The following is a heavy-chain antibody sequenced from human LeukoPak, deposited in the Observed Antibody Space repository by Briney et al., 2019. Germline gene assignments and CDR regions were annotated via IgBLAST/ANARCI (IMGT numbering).Heavy chain of an antibody. CDR2: IYSGGST. Sequence: PGGSLRLSCAASGFTVSSNYMSWVRQAPGKGLEWVSVIYSGGSTYYADSVKGRFTISRDNSKNKLYLQMNSLRAEDTAVYYCARDLLGYCSGGSCYDWFDPWGQGTLVTVSS. D-gene: IGHD2-15*01. V-gene: IGHV3-53*01. CDR3: ARDLLGYCSGGSCYDWFDP. CDR1: GFTVSSNY. J-gene: IGHJ5*02.